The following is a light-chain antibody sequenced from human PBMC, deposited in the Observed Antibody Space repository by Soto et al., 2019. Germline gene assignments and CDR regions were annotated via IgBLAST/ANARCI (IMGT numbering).Light chain of an antibody. CDR1: QSVSSSY. CDR3: QQYGSSPYT. J-gene: IGKJ2*01. V-gene: IGKV3-20*01. CDR2: GAS. Sequence: EIVLTQSPGTLSLSPGERATLSCRASQSVSSSYLAWYQQKPGQAPRLLIYGASSRATGIPDRFSGSGSGTDFTLTISSLEPEDFAVYYCQQYGSSPYTFGQGTKVDIK.